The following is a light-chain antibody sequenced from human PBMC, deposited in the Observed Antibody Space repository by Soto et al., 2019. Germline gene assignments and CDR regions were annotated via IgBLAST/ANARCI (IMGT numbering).Light chain of an antibody. CDR3: LQEYNYPRT. J-gene: IGKJ1*01. Sequence: PSTLSGSVGYRVTITCLARQSISIWLAWYQQKPGKAPKLLIFAASNLHSGVPSRFSGSGSGTDFTLTINNLQAEDFATYYCLQEYNYPRTFGQGTKVDIK. V-gene: IGKV1-6*01. CDR1: QSISIW. CDR2: AAS.